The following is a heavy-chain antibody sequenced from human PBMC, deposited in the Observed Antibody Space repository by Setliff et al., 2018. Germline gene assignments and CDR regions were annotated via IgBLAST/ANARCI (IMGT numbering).Heavy chain of an antibody. CDR1: GASISSGNDF. Sequence: PSETLSLTCSVSGASISSGNDFWNWIRQPAGKGLEWIGNIYTNGGPDYSPSLRSRVTISLGTSKNQFSLQLTSVTAAATAIYYCARSDDNFQYPDYWGQGTLVTVSS. J-gene: IGHJ4*01. CDR3: ARSDDNFQYPDY. V-gene: IGHV4-61*09. D-gene: IGHD1-1*01. CDR2: IYTNGGP.